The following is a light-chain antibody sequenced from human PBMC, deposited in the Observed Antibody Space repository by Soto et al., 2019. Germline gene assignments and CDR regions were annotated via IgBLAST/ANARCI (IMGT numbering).Light chain of an antibody. CDR3: LQDDTYPYT. Sequence: AIQMTQSPSSLSASVGDRVTITCRASQGIRNDLGWYQQKPGKAPKFLIYGASSLQSGVPSRFSGSGSGTDFTLTITSLQPEDFATYYCLQDDTYPYTFGQGTKLEIK. CDR2: GAS. J-gene: IGKJ2*01. CDR1: QGIRND. V-gene: IGKV1-6*01.